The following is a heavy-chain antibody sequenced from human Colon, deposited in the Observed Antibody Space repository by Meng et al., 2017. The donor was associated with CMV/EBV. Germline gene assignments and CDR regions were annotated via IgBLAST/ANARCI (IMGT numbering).Heavy chain of an antibody. CDR2: VIPIYGMV. V-gene: IGHV1-69*05. D-gene: IGHD1-26*01. CDR3: ARSIVGALGMDV. Sequence: SVKVSCKASGGTLNSYAISWVRWAPGQGLEWMGGVIPIYGMVNYAQKFQGRVTITTDESTKTAYFELSSLRFEDTALYYCARSIVGALGMDVWGQGTTGTVSS. CDR1: GGTLNSYA. J-gene: IGHJ6*02.